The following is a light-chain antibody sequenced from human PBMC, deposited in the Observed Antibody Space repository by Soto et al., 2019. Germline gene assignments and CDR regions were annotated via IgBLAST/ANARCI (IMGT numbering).Light chain of an antibody. CDR2: DAS. CDR1: QSVSSY. Sequence: ESVLTQSPATLSLSPGERATLSCRASQSVSSYLAWYQQKPGQAPRLLIYDASNRATGIPARFSGSGSGTDFTLTISSLEPEDFAVYYCQQRSNWPPTFGQGTKVDI. J-gene: IGKJ1*01. V-gene: IGKV3-11*01. CDR3: QQRSNWPPT.